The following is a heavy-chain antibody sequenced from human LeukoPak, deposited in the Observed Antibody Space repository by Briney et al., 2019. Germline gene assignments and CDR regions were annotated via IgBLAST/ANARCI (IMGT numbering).Heavy chain of an antibody. CDR2: TYYRSKWYN. V-gene: IGHV6-1*01. J-gene: IGHJ4*02. CDR3: ARGYSDSSGWYLSFDY. Sequence: SQTLSLTCAISGDSVSSNRAGWNWIRQSPSRGLEWLVRTYYRSKWYNDYAVSVKSRITINPDTSKNQFSLQLNSVTPEDTAVYYCARGYSDSSGWYLSFDYWGQGTLVTVSS. D-gene: IGHD6-19*01. CDR1: GDSVSSNRAG.